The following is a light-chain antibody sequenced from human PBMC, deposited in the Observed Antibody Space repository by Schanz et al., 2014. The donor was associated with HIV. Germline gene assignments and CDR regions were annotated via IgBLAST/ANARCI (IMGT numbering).Light chain of an antibody. CDR1: SSDVGGYNY. V-gene: IGLV2-8*01. J-gene: IGLJ2*01. CDR3: SSFAGNNKLL. Sequence: QSALTQPPSASGSPGQSVTISCTGTSSDVGGYNYVSWYQQHPGKAPKLIIYDVNNRPSGVSNRFSGSKSGNTASLTISGLQADDEADYYCSSFAGNNKLLFGGGTKLTVL. CDR2: DVN.